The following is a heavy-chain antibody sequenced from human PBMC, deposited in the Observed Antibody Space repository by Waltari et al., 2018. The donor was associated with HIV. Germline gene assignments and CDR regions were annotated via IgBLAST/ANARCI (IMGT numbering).Heavy chain of an antibody. V-gene: IGHV3-30*18. D-gene: IGHD3-10*01. CDR1: GLTFSWFG. CDR3: AKDLVTRGFFYFYGMHV. Sequence: QVQLEESGGGVVQSGRSLRLTCVASGLTFSWFGMHWVRQAPGKGLEWVAVISYDGHNKQYADSVKGRFTISRDNSNSTLFLQMSSLRPDDTAVYYCAKDLVTRGFFYFYGMHVWGQGTTVTVSS. J-gene: IGHJ6*02. CDR2: ISYDGHNK.